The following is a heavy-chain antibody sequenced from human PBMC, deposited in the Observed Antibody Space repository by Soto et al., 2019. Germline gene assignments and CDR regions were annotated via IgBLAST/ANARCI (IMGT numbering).Heavy chain of an antibody. Sequence: QVQLVQSGAAVSKPGSSVKVSCKASGGTFGIYAVGWVRQAPGHGLEWMGGITPAFGTTKNAQKFQDRVDMTADEATITVYMELRGLRSDDTAVYYCSRVPRQMLYVPTRSGMDVGGEWTTLIVSS. D-gene: IGHD2-2*02. CDR3: SRVPRQMLYVPTRSGMDV. CDR1: GGTFGIYA. J-gene: IGHJ6*04. V-gene: IGHV1-69*01. CDR2: ITPAFGTT.